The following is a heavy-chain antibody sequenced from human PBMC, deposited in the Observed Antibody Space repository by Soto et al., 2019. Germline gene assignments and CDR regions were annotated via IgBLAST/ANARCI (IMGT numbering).Heavy chain of an antibody. CDR3: ARTIPLIAAAGTYYYYYGMDV. V-gene: IGHV4-39*01. CDR2: IYYSGTT. J-gene: IGHJ6*02. Sequence: ASETLSLTCTVSGGSTSSSSYYWGWIRQPPGKGLEWIGSIYYSGTTYYNPSLKSRVTISVDTSKNQFSLKLSSVTAADTAVYYCARTIPLIAAAGTYYYYYGMDVWGQGTTVTVSS. D-gene: IGHD6-13*01. CDR1: GGSTSSSSYY.